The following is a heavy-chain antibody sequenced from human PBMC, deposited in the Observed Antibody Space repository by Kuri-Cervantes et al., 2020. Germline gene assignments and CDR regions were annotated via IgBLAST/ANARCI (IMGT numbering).Heavy chain of an antibody. V-gene: IGHV3-74*01. CDR3: ARGRWELLYYGMDV. D-gene: IGHD1-26*01. Sequence: GESLKISCAASGFTFSSFCMHWVRQAPGKGLVWVSRINSDGSTTNYADSVKGRFTITRDNAKNTMYLQMNSLRAEDTAVYYCARGRWELLYYGMDVWGRGTTVTVSS. CDR2: INSDGSTT. J-gene: IGHJ6*02. CDR1: GFTFSSFC.